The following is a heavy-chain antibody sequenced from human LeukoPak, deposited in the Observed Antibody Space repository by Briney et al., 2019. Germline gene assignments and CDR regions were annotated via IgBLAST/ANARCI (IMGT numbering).Heavy chain of an antibody. CDR1: GFTCDDYA. J-gene: IGHJ4*02. D-gene: IGHD2-2*01. Sequence: GGSLRLSCAASGFTCDDYAMHWVRQAPGKGLEWVSLISWDSGSTYYAVSVKGRFTISRDNNKSSLYLQMNRLRAEDTALYYCASLCSSTSCTHFAYWGQGTLVTVSS. CDR2: ISWDSGST. V-gene: IGHV3-43D*03. CDR3: ASLCSSTSCTHFAY.